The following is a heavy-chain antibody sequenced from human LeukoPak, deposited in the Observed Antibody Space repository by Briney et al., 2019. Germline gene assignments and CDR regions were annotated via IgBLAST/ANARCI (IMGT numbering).Heavy chain of an antibody. J-gene: IGHJ5*02. CDR2: ISYDGSNK. D-gene: IGHD1-20*01. CDR3: ARATEPVGVTGTGFDP. Sequence: GGSLRLSCAASGFTFSSYAMHWVRQAPGKGLEWVAVISYDGSNKYYADSVKGRFTISRDNSKNSLYLQMNSLRAEDTAVYYCARATEPVGVTGTGFDPWGQGTLVTVS. V-gene: IGHV3-30*04. CDR1: GFTFSSYA.